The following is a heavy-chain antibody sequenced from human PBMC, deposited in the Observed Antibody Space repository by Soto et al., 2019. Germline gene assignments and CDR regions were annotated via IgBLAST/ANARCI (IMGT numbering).Heavy chain of an antibody. V-gene: IGHV2-5*02. CDR1: GFSLSTSGVG. J-gene: IGHJ4*02. CDR2: IYWDDDK. Sequence: QITLKESGPTLLKPTQTLTLTCSFSGFSLSTSGVGVGWIRQPPGKALEWLALIYWDDDKRYSPSLKSRLTITTDTSKCQVVLIMTNMDSVDTATYYCAHSSRRDNCRGAPCYYFDYGGQGTLVTVSS. CDR3: AHSSRRDNCRGAPCYYFDY. D-gene: IGHD2-15*01.